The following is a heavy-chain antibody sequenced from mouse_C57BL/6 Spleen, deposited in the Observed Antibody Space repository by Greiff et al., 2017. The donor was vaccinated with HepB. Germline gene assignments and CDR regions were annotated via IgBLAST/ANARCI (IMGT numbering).Heavy chain of an antibody. CDR3: ARIKKIVATYFDY. D-gene: IGHD1-1*01. J-gene: IGHJ2*01. CDR1: GYTFTSYW. CDR2: TNPTNGRT. V-gene: IGHV1S81*02. Sequence: VQLQQSGAELVKAGASVKMSCKASGYTFTSYWMHWVKQRLGQGLEWFAETNPTNGRTYYNEKFKSKATLTVDKSSSTAYMLLSGPTFEDSAVYYCARIKKIVATYFDYWAKGTTLTVSS.